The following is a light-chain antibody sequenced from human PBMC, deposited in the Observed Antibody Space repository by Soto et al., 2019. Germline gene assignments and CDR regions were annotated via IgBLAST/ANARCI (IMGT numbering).Light chain of an antibody. CDR2: LEGSGSY. Sequence: QPVLTQSSCASASLGSSVKLTCTLSSGHSSYIIAWHQQQPGKAPRYLMKLEGSGSYNKGSGVPDRFSGSSAGADRYLTISNLQFEDEADYYCETWDSNTWVFGGGTQLTVL. CDR3: ETWDSNTWV. J-gene: IGLJ3*02. V-gene: IGLV4-60*02. CDR1: SGHSSYI.